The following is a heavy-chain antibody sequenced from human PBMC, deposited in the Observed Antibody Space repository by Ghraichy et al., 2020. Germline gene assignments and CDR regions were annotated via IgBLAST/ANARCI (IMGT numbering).Heavy chain of an antibody. Sequence: GSLRLSCVASGFTFTDYRMHWVRQAPGNELVWVSRINSHGTTTIYADAVKGRFTVARDNAKNTLYLEMKSLGVEDTAVYYCARDWDVAEAPAADDLYGMDVWGQGTSVTVSS. CDR2: INSHGTTT. V-gene: IGHV3-74*01. CDR1: GFTFTDYR. D-gene: IGHD2-2*01. J-gene: IGHJ6*02. CDR3: ARDWDVAEAPAADDLYGMDV.